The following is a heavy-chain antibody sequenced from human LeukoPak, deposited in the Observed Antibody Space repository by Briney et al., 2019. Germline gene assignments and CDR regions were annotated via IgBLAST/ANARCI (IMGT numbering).Heavy chain of an antibody. CDR1: GGSISSYY. J-gene: IGHJ5*02. CDR2: IYYSGST. D-gene: IGHD1-1*01. CDR3: ARDHTGGGWFDP. V-gene: IGHV4-59*01. Sequence: ASETLSLTCTVSGGSISSYYWSWIRQPPGKGLEWIGYIYYSGSTNYNPSLKSRVTISVDTSKNQFPLKLSSVTAADTAVYYCARDHTGGGWFDPWGQGTLVTVSS.